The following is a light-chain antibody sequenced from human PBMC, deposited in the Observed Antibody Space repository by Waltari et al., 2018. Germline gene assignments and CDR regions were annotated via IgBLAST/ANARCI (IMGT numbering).Light chain of an antibody. CDR1: EDINNY. J-gene: IGKJ4*01. Sequence: DIQMTQSPSSLSASIGDRVTITCQASEDINNYLNWYQQKPGKAPKLLIYDASNLQVGVPSRFSGGGSGTDFTFTISCLQPGDIATYYCQQHDNLPLTFGGGTKVEIK. CDR2: DAS. CDR3: QQHDNLPLT. V-gene: IGKV1-33*01.